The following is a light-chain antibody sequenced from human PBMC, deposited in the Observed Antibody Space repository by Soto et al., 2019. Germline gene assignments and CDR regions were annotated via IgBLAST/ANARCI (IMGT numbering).Light chain of an antibody. V-gene: IGKV3-20*01. Sequence: XSLSPGERATLSCRASQSVSSTYLAWYQQKPGQAPRLLIYGASIRATGVPDRFSGSGSGTDFTLTISRLETEDFAVYYCQQYGSSPYTFGQGTKLEIK. CDR2: GAS. CDR3: QQYGSSPYT. J-gene: IGKJ2*01. CDR1: QSVSSTY.